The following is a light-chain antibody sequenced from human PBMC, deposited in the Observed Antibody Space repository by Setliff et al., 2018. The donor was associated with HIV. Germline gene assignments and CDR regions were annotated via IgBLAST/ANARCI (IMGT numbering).Light chain of an antibody. V-gene: IGLV2-14*01. Sequence: SALTQPASVSGSPGQSITISCTGTSSDVGGYNYVSWFQQHPGKAPKLMIYEVTNRPSGVSNRFSASRSGNTASLTISGLQAEDEADYYCSSYTSSSTLGFGGGTKVTVL. CDR2: EVT. CDR3: SSYTSSSTLG. CDR1: SSDVGGYNY. J-gene: IGLJ3*02.